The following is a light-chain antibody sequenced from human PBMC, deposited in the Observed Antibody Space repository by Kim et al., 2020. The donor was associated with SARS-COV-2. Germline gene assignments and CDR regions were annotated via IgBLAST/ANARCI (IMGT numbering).Light chain of an antibody. CDR1: ALGDKY. CDR2: QDA. Sequence: VSPGQTATIACSGDALGDKYTSWYQQRPGQSPVLVIYQDAKRPSGIPARFSGSNSGNTATLTISGTQPMDEADYYCQSWDSSTMIFGGGTQLTVL. V-gene: IGLV3-1*01. J-gene: IGLJ2*01. CDR3: QSWDSSTMI.